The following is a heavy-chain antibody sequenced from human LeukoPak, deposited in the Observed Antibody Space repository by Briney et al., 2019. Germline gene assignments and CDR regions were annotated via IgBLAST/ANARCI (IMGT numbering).Heavy chain of an antibody. CDR3: AREGPETYNFDF. CDR1: GYTFTNYY. CDR2: TRPSSGRT. V-gene: IGHV1-46*01. J-gene: IGHJ4*02. D-gene: IGHD1-14*01. Sequence: GASVKVSCKTSGYTFTNYYMHWVRQAPGKGPEWMGITRPSSGRTSYPQKFQGRVTMTWDMYTSTFYMELSSLTSDDTAVYYCAREGPETYNFDFWGQGTLVTVSS.